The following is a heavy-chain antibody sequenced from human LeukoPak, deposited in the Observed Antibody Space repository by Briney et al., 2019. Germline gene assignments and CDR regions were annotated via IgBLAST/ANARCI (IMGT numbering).Heavy chain of an antibody. CDR3: ARASMVRGDMHFDY. J-gene: IGHJ4*02. CDR2: MYYSGST. D-gene: IGHD3-10*01. V-gene: IGHV4-59*01. Sequence: SETLSLTCTVSGGSISSYYWNWIRQPPGKGLEWIGYMYYSGSTKYNPSLKSRVTISLDTSKNQLSLNLRSVTAADTAVYYCARASMVRGDMHFDYWGQGTLVTVSS. CDR1: GGSISSYY.